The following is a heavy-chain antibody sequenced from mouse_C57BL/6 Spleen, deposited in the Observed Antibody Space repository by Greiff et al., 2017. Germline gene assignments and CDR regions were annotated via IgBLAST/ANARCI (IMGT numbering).Heavy chain of an antibody. Sequence: ESGPGLVKPSQSLSLTCSVTGYSITSGYYWNWIRQFPGNKLEWMGYISYDGSNNYNPSLKNRISITRDTSKNQFFLKLNSVTTEDTATYYCAREVYDYENYYYAMDYWGQGTSVTVSS. J-gene: IGHJ4*01. CDR2: ISYDGSN. CDR3: AREVYDYENYYYAMDY. CDR1: GYSITSGYY. D-gene: IGHD2-4*01. V-gene: IGHV3-6*01.